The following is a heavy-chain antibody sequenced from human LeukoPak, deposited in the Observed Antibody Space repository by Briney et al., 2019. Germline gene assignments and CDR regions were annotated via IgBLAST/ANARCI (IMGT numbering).Heavy chain of an antibody. J-gene: IGHJ4*02. CDR1: AFTFNTYW. Sequence: GGSLRLSCAASAFTFNTYWMHWVRQVPGRGLEWVSRINGDESSTNYAHSVKGRFTISRDNAKDTLYLHMNSLTAEDTAVYYCARGAKWAYYFDYWGQGTLVTVSS. D-gene: IGHD1-26*01. V-gene: IGHV3-74*01. CDR3: ARGAKWAYYFDY. CDR2: INGDESST.